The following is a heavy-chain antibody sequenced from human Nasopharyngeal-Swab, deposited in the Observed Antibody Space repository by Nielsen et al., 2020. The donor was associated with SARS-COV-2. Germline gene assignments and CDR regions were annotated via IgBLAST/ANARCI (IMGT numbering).Heavy chain of an antibody. D-gene: IGHD6-6*01. CDR3: ARDVYRSSSWWFDP. CDR1: GCTFSSYA. CDR2: IIPIFGTA. V-gene: IGHV1-69*06. Sequence: SMKVSCKASGCTFSSYAISWVRQAPGQGLEWMGGIIPIFGTANYAQKFQGRVTITADKSTSTAYMELSSLRSEDTAVYYCARDVYRSSSWWFDPWGQGTLVTVSS. J-gene: IGHJ5*02.